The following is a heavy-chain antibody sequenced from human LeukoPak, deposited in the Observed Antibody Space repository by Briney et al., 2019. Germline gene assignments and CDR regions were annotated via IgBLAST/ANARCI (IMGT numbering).Heavy chain of an antibody. J-gene: IGHJ4*02. CDR3: ARDQSSSWYRMNFDY. D-gene: IGHD6-13*01. CDR2: IYYSGST. V-gene: IGHV4-59*12. CDR1: GGSISSYY. Sequence: SETLSLTCTVSGGSISSYYWSWIRQPPGKGLEWIGYIYYSGSTNYNPSLKSRVTISVDTSKNQFSLKLSSVTAADTAVYYCARDQSSSWYRMNFDYWGQGTLVTVSS.